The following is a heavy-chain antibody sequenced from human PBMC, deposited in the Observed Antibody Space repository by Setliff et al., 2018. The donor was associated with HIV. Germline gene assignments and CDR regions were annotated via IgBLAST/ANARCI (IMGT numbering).Heavy chain of an antibody. Sequence: ASVKVSCKASGYSFTNYAMNWVRQAPGQGLEWMGWINTNTGNPTYAQGFTGRFVFSLDTSVNTACLQISSLKAEDTAVYYCAMRPPADYYYMDVWGKGTTVTVSS. CDR2: INTNTGNP. V-gene: IGHV7-4-1*02. CDR3: AMRPPADYYYMDV. J-gene: IGHJ6*03. CDR1: GYSFTNYA.